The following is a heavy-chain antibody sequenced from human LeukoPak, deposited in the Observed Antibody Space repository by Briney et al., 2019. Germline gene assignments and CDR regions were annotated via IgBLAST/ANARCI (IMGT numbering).Heavy chain of an antibody. D-gene: IGHD3-16*01. CDR3: ATGSHGGIDY. CDR1: GFKFGIYG. CDR2: IMPVSGPT. V-gene: IGHV1-69*13. J-gene: IGHJ4*02. Sequence: GASVKVSCKTSGFKFGIYGINWVRQAPGQGLEWMGAIMPVSGPTTYAQDFQGRVTITEDESTSTAYMELSALRSEDTAVFYCATGSHGGIDYWGQGYLVIVSS.